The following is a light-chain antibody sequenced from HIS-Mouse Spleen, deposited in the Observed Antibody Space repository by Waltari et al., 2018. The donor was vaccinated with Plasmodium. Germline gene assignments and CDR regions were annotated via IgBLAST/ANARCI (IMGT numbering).Light chain of an antibody. Sequence: EIVMTQSPAPLSVSPGERATLSCRASQSVSSNLAWYQQKPGQAPRLLIYGASTRATGIPARFSGSGSGTEFTLTISSMQSEDFAVYYCQQYNNWPTSGQGTRLEIK. CDR1: QSVSSN. J-gene: IGKJ5*01. CDR3: QQYNNWPT. CDR2: GAS. V-gene: IGKV3-15*01.